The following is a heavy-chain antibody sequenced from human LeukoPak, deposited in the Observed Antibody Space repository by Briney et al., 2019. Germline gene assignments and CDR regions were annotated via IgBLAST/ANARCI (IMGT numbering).Heavy chain of an antibody. Sequence: ASLKVSCKASGYTFTDYYVHWVRQAPGQGLEWMGWTNPSSGGTNSAQQFQGRVTMARGTSTSTAYMELNSLTSDDTAMYYCARAAPRNYAGGSWFSDWFDPWGQGTLVTVSS. CDR1: GYTFTDYY. J-gene: IGHJ5*02. CDR2: TNPSSGGT. D-gene: IGHD2-15*01. V-gene: IGHV1-2*02. CDR3: ARAAPRNYAGGSWFSDWFDP.